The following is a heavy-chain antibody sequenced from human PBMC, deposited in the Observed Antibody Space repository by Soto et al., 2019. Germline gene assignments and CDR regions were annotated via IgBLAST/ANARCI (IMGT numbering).Heavy chain of an antibody. Sequence: GESLKISCKGSGCRFTSYWITWVRQRPGKGLEWMGRIDPSDSHIKYSPSFQGHVTISVDKSITTAYLQWSSLKASDTAMYYCARSALMVFDPDDYWGQGTLVTVSS. CDR1: GCRFTSYW. J-gene: IGHJ4*02. D-gene: IGHD2-8*01. V-gene: IGHV5-10-1*01. CDR2: IDPSDSHI. CDR3: ARSALMVFDPDDY.